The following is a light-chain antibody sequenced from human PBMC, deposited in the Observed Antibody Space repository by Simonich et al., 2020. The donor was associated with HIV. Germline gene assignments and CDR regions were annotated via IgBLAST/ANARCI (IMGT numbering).Light chain of an antibody. J-gene: IGLJ3*02. CDR3: SSYAGSNNWV. CDR2: EVS. Sequence: QSALTQPASVSGSPGQSITISCTGTSTDVGSDNLVSWYQKHPGKAPNLLIYEVSKRPSGVPDRFSGSKSGNTASLTVSGLQAEDEADYYCSSYAGSNNWVFGGGTKLTVL. V-gene: IGLV2-8*01. CDR1: STDVGSDNL.